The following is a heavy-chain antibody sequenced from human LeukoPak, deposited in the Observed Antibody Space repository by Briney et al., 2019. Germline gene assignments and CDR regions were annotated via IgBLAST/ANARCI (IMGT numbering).Heavy chain of an antibody. CDR2: IRYDGSNK. D-gene: IGHD3-3*01. Sequence: GGSLRLSCAASGFTFSSYGMHWVRQAPGKGLEWVAFIRYDGSNKYSADSVKGRFTTSRDNSKNTLYLQMNSLRAEDTAVYYCAKDPSGYYGFDYWGQGTLVTVSS. J-gene: IGHJ4*02. V-gene: IGHV3-30*02. CDR3: AKDPSGYYGFDY. CDR1: GFTFSSYG.